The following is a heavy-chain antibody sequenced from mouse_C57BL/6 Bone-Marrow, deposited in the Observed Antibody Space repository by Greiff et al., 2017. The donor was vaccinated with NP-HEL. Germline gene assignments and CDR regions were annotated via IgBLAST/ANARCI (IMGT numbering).Heavy chain of an antibody. CDR2: IDPSDSET. CDR1: GYTFTSYW. D-gene: IGHD2-2*01. J-gene: IGHJ2*01. Sequence: VQLQQPGAELVRPGSSVKLSCKASGYTFTSYWMHWVKQRPIQGLEWIGNIDPSDSETHYNQKFKDKATFTVDKSSSTAYMQLSSLTSEDSAVYYCARWGVLWFPYFDYWGQGTTLTVSS. CDR3: ARWGVLWFPYFDY. V-gene: IGHV1-52*01.